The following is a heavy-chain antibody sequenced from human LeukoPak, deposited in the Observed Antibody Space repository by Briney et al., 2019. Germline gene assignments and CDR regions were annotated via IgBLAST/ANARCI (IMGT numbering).Heavy chain of an antibody. V-gene: IGHV1-2*02. J-gene: IGHJ3*02. CDR3: AREGPIVGATTCVFDI. CDR1: GYTFTDYY. D-gene: IGHD1-26*01. CDR2: INPNSGDT. Sequence: GSVKLSSMASGYTFTDYYMHWVRQAPGQGLEWMGWINPNSGDTNYAQKFQGRVTMTRDTSISTANMELSRLSSDDTAVFYCAREGPIVGATTCVFDIWGQGTMVTVSS.